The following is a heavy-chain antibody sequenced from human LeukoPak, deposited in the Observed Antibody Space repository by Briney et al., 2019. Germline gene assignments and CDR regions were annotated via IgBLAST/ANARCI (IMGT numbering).Heavy chain of an antibody. CDR3: ARDGTYYYGSGSYFY. CDR2: INPNSGGT. J-gene: IGHJ4*02. D-gene: IGHD3-10*01. CDR1: GYTSTGYY. V-gene: IGHV1-2*02. Sequence: ASVKVSCKASGYTSTGYYMHWVRQAPGQGLEWMGWINPNSGGTNYAQKFQGRVTMTRDTSISTAYMELSRLRSDDTAVYYCARDGTYYYGSGSYFYWGQGTLVTVSS.